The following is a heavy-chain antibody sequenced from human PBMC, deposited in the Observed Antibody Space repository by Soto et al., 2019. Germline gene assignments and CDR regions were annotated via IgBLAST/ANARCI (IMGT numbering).Heavy chain of an antibody. CDR1: GYTFTTFW. CDR2: TDPRDSYT. V-gene: IGHV5-10-1*01. Sequence: PGESLKISCTGFGYTFTTFWISWVRQMPGRGLEWMGRTDPRDSYTNYSPSFQGNVTISGDKSISTVYLQWASLKASDTAMYYCARLYCSSSTCDSWFDPWGQGTLVTVS. J-gene: IGHJ5*02. CDR3: ARLYCSSSTCDSWFDP. D-gene: IGHD2-2*01.